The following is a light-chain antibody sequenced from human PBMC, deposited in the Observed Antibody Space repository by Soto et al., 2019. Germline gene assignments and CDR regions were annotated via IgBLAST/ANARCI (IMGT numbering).Light chain of an antibody. J-gene: IGKJ3*01. CDR2: GAS. V-gene: IGKV3-20*01. CDR1: QSVTTTY. Sequence: EMVLTQSPGTLSLSPGERATLSCRASQSVTTTYLAWYQQKPGQAPRLLISGASTRATGIPDRFSASGSGTDFTLTISRLEPEDFAVYYCQQHGSSPFTFGPGTKVDIK. CDR3: QQHGSSPFT.